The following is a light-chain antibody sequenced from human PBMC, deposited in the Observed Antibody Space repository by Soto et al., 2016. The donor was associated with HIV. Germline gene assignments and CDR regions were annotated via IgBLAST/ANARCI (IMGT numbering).Light chain of an antibody. CDR1: QSINSW. Sequence: DIQMTQSPSTLSASVGDRVTITCRASQSINSWLAWYQQKAGKAPKLLIYKASSLESGVPSRFSGSGSGTDFALTISCLQSEDFATYYCQQYSSYPLAFGQGTKLEIK. V-gene: IGKV1-5*03. CDR2: KAS. J-gene: IGKJ2*01. CDR3: QQYSSYPLA.